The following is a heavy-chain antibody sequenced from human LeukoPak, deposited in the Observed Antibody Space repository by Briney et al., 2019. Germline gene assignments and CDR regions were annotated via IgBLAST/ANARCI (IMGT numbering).Heavy chain of an antibody. CDR2: IYPGDSDT. V-gene: IGHV5-51*01. J-gene: IGHJ5*02. Sequence: GESLKISCKGSGYSFTSYWIGWVRQMPGKGLEWMGIIYPGDSDTRYSPSFQGQVTISADKSISTAYLQWSSLKASDTAMYYCARLYPSLYYDILTGYYRGNGTENWFDPWGQGTLVTVSS. CDR1: GYSFTSYW. CDR3: ARLYPSLYYDILTGYYRGNGTENWFDP. D-gene: IGHD3-9*01.